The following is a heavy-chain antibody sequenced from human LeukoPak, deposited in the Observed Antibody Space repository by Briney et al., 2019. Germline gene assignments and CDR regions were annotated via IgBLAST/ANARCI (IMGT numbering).Heavy chain of an antibody. J-gene: IGHJ4*02. CDR2: IKQDGSEK. CDR3: ARALDSSSSRYQAFEY. V-gene: IGHV3-7*01. D-gene: IGHD2-2*01. Sequence: GGSLRLSCAASGFTFSIYWMSWVRQAPGKGLEWVANIKQDGSEKYYVDSVKGRFTISRDNAKNSLYLQMNSLGAEDTAVYYCARALDSSSSRYQAFEYWGQGTLVTVSS. CDR1: GFTFSIYW.